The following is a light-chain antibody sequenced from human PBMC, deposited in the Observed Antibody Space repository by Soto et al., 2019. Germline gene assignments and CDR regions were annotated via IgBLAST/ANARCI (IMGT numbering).Light chain of an antibody. CDR2: GAS. J-gene: IGKJ5*01. Sequence: VLTQSPGTLSLSPGERATLSCRASQSVKSTSLVWYQQKPAQAPRLLIYGASSRATGIPGRFSGGGSGTDFTLTISRLEPEDFAVYYCQHYNTSPPITFGQGTRLEIK. CDR3: QHYNTSPPIT. CDR1: QSVKSTS. V-gene: IGKV3-20*01.